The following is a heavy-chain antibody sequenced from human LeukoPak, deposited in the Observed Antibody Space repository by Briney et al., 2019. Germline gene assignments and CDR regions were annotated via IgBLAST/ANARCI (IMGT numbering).Heavy chain of an antibody. D-gene: IGHD2-2*02. CDR3: ARDHTGFDP. CDR1: GYTFTSYY. J-gene: IGHJ5*02. CDR2: INPSGGNT. Sequence: ASVKVSCKASGYTFTSYYMHWVRQAPGQGLEWMGIINPSGGNTGYAQKFQGRVTMTRNTSISTAYMELSSLRSEDTAVYYCARDHTGFDPWGQGTLVTVSS. V-gene: IGHV1-46*01.